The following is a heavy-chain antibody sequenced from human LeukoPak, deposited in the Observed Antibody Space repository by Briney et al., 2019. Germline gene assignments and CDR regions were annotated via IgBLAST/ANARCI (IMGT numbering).Heavy chain of an antibody. D-gene: IGHD3-22*01. CDR2: IYHSGSS. V-gene: IGHV4-4*02. CDR1: GDSISTNNW. Sequence: PSETLSLTCAVSGDSISTNNWWSWVRQAPGKGLEWSWEIYHSGSSNYNPSLKSRVTISVDTSKNQFSLKLSSVTAADTAVYYCARAVHGYWGAFDIWGQGTMVTVSS. CDR3: ARAVHGYWGAFDI. J-gene: IGHJ3*02.